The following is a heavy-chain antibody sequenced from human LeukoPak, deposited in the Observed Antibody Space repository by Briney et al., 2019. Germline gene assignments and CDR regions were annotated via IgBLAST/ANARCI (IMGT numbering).Heavy chain of an antibody. CDR1: GGSISSSSYY. CDR3: ARRSIITMVRGVITPDY. V-gene: IGHV4-39*01. CDR2: IYYSGST. D-gene: IGHD3-10*01. J-gene: IGHJ4*02. Sequence: PSETLSLTCTVSGGSISSSSYYWGWIRQPPGKGLERIGSIYYSGSTYYNPSLKSRVTISVDTSKNQFSLKLSSVTAADTAVYYCARRSIITMVRGVITPDYWGQGTLVTVSS.